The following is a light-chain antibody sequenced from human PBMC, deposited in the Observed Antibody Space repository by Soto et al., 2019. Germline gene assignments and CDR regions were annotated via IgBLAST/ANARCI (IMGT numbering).Light chain of an antibody. CDR3: HQYGTLPYA. CDR2: GAS. V-gene: IGKV3-20*01. J-gene: IGKJ2*01. CDR1: QRVSSNY. Sequence: IALTQSPGTLSLSPGERATLSCRASQRVSSNYVAWYQHKPGQAPRLLIHGASIRATGIPDRFSGSGSGTDFTLTISRLEPEDFAVYDCHQYGTLPYAFGQWTKLQIK.